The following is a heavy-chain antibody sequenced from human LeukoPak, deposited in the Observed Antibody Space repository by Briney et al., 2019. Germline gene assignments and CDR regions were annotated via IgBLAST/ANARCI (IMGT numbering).Heavy chain of an antibody. Sequence: ASVKVSCKASGGTFSSYAISWVRQAPGQGLEWMGGIIPIFGTANYAQKFQGRVTITADESTSTAYMELSSLRSEDTAVYYCARGGSGSYSDYYYYYYMDVWGKGPRSPSP. J-gene: IGHJ6*03. D-gene: IGHD3-10*01. CDR2: IIPIFGTA. V-gene: IGHV1-69*13. CDR3: ARGGSGSYSDYYYYYYMDV. CDR1: GGTFSSYA.